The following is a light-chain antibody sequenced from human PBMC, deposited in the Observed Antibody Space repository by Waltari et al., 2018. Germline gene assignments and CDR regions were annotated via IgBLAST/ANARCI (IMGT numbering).Light chain of an antibody. CDR2: EVS. Sequence: QSALTQPASVSGSPGQSITISCTGTSSDVGGYKYVSWYQQEPDKAPKLMIYEVSHRPSWALTSFSGSKSGNTASPTRSGLQAEDEAVYYCTSYASGGTLVFGGGTKLTVL. V-gene: IGLV2-14*01. CDR1: SSDVGGYKY. CDR3: TSYASGGTLV. J-gene: IGLJ2*01.